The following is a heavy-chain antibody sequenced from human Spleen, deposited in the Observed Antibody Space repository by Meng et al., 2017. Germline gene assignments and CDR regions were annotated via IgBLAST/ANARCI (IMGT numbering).Heavy chain of an antibody. CDR2: IGGSGGST. J-gene: IGHJ4*02. D-gene: IGHD1-14*01. Sequence: VQLVESGGGLVKPGGSLRLSCAASGFTFSDYYMSWIRQAPGKGLEWVSGIGGSGGSTYADSVKGRFTISRDNSKNTLYLQMNSLRAEDTAVYYCAKDQNHPLGYWGQGTLVTVSS. CDR1: GFTFSDYY. V-gene: IGHV3-23*04. CDR3: AKDQNHPLGY.